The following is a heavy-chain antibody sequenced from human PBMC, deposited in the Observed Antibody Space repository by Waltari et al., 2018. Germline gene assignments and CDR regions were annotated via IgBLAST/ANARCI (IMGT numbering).Heavy chain of an antibody. CDR3: ARNWDRGTLTY. D-gene: IGHD1-1*01. CDR2: IYHLGNT. CDR1: GFSITGVFQ. J-gene: IGHJ4*02. V-gene: IGHV4-38-2*02. Sequence: QVQLQESGPGLVKPSETLSLTCTVSGFSITGVFQWGWVRQPPGKGLEWIGNIYHLGNTYYNPSFKSRLTISVDTSKNQFSLKLTSVTAADTAIYYCARNWDRGTLTYWGQGTLVTVSS.